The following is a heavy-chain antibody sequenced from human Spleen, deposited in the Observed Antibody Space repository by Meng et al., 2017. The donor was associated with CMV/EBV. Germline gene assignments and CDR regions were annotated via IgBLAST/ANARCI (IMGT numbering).Heavy chain of an antibody. D-gene: IGHD3-10*01. CDR2: ITANGGTT. J-gene: IGHJ4*02. Sequence: TFGSYARHWVRQAPGRGLEWVSVITANGGTTFYSDSVKGRFSISRDNSKNTLYLQMIGLRAEDAAVYYCAKDRHYYGSGTYYNGPEFWGQGTLVTVSS. CDR3: AKDRHYYGSGTYYNGPEF. V-gene: IGHV3-23*01. CDR1: TFGSYA.